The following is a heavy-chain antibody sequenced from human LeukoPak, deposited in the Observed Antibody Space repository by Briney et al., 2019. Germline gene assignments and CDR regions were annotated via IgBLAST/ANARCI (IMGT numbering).Heavy chain of an antibody. V-gene: IGHV3-48*01. CDR3: ARDLNGGWQYYYYYYGMDV. CDR1: GFTFSSYS. CDR2: ISSSSSTI. D-gene: IGHD3-16*01. J-gene: IGHJ6*02. Sequence: PGGSLRLSCAASGFTFSSYSMNWVRQAPGKGLEWVPYISSSSSTIYYADSVKGRFTISRDNAKNSLYLQMNSLRAEDTAVYYCARDLNGGWQYYYYYYGMDVWGQGTTVTVSS.